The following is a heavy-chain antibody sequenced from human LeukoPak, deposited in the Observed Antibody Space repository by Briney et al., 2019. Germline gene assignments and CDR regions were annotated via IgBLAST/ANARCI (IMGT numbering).Heavy chain of an antibody. D-gene: IGHD6-13*01. V-gene: IGHV3-53*01. CDR1: GFIVSHNY. CDR3: ARGPRYSFY. Sequence: GGSLRLSCAASGFIVSHNYMTWVRQAPGKGLEWISVIYIDGTTYYADSVKGRFTISRDQANNTLYLQMNTLRDEDTAVYYCARGPRYSFYWGPGTLVSVSS. J-gene: IGHJ4*02. CDR2: IYIDGTT.